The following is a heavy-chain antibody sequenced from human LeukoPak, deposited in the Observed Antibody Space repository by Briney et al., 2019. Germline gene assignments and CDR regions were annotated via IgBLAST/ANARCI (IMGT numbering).Heavy chain of an antibody. CDR3: AKRSAAGTVGYFDY. V-gene: IGHV3-9*01. D-gene: IGHD6-13*01. Sequence: PGGSLRLSCAASGFTFDDYAMHWVRHAPGKGREWVSGISWSSATIYYADSVKGRFTISRDDAKNSLYLQMNSLRPEDTALYYCAKRSAAGTVGYFDYWGQGTLVTVSS. J-gene: IGHJ4*02. CDR1: GFTFDDYA. CDR2: ISWSSATI.